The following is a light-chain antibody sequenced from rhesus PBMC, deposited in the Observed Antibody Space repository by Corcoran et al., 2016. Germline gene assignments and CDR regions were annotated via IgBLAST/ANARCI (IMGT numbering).Light chain of an antibody. Sequence: DIQMTQSPSSLSASVGDTVTITCRASQGISRYLNWFQQKPGKDPIVLIYAASLLESGVPSRFSGSGSGTDFTLTISSLEPEDFAVYYCLQHNSFPYSFGQGTKVEIK. CDR2: AAS. CDR1: QGISRY. J-gene: IGKJ2*01. CDR3: LQHNSFPYS. V-gene: IGKV1-28*03.